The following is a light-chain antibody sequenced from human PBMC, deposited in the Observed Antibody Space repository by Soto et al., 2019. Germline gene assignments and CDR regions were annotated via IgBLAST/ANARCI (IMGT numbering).Light chain of an antibody. J-gene: IGKJ4*01. CDR1: QSIRSC. Sequence: DIQMTQSPPSLSVSVGDRVTITCRASQSIRSCLNWYQHKPGKAPKLLIYAASTLQGGVPSRFSGSGSGTDLTLTISPLQPDDFATYYCQQYDTYPVTFGGGTKVDIK. V-gene: IGKV1-39*01. CDR2: AAS. CDR3: QQYDTYPVT.